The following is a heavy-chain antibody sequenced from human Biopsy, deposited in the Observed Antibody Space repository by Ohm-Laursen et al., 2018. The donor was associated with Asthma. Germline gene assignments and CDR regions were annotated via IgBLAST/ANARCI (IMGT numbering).Heavy chain of an antibody. CDR1: GGTFNTYV. J-gene: IGHJ4*02. CDR3: ARKAGSCISRTCYSLDF. CDR2: INSVFGTT. V-gene: IGHV1-69*13. D-gene: IGHD2-2*01. Sequence: GASVKVSCKSLGGTFNTYVIGWGRQAPGQGLEWMGGINSVFGTTTYPQKFQDRVTITADDSTSTVYVELSSLRSEDTAVYYCARKAGSCISRTCYSLDFWGQGTLVTVSS.